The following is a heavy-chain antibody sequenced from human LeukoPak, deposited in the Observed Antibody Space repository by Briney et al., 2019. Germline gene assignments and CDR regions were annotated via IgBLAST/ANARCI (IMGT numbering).Heavy chain of an antibody. CDR3: ARDSTTGTTVE. CDR1: GFSFSGYG. CDR2: IGSGGGNI. Sequence: GGSLRLSCVASGFSFSGYGMSWVRQAPGKGLEWVSAIGSGGGNINYADSVKGRFTISRDNSRYTLYLEVNSLRAEDTAVYYCARDSTTGTTVEWGQGTLVTVSS. V-gene: IGHV3-23*01. J-gene: IGHJ4*02. D-gene: IGHD1-1*01.